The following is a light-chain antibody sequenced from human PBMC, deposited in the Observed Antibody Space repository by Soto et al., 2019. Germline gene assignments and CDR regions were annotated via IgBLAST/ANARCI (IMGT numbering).Light chain of an antibody. V-gene: IGKV1D-12*01. CDR1: QEVSSW. CDR3: QQANRXPPT. CDR2: AAS. Sequence: SQEVSSWLAWYQQKPCKAPNLLIYAASSLQSGVPSRFSGSGSGTDFTLTISSLQPENFAAYYCQQANRXPPTFGGWTTV. J-gene: IGKJ4*01.